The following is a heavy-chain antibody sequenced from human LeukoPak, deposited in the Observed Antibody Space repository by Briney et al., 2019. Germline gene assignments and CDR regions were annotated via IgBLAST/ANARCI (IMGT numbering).Heavy chain of an antibody. CDR1: GGSISTYY. CDR2: ISDNGST. V-gene: IGHV4-59*08. Sequence: SETLSLTCTVSGGSISTYYWGWIRQTPGKGLDWIAYISDNGSTKYNPSLKSRVTISVDTSKNQFSLKLSSVTAADTAVYYCASLSGSTFKYWGQGTLVTVSS. CDR3: ASLSGSTFKY. J-gene: IGHJ4*02. D-gene: IGHD1-26*01.